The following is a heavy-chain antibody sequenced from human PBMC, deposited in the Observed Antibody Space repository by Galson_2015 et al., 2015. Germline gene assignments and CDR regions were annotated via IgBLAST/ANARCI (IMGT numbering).Heavy chain of an antibody. J-gene: IGHJ6*03. CDR1: GYTFTSYD. D-gene: IGHD3-9*01. CDR3: ARRGPGLYLDWLSIPYYYYYYMDV. CDR2: MNPNSGNT. V-gene: IGHV1-8*01. Sequence: SVKVSCKASGYTFTSYDINWVRQATGQGLEWMGWMNPNSGNTGYAQKFQGRVTMTRNTSISTAYMELSSLRSEDTAVYYCARRGPGLYLDWLSIPYYYYYYMDVWGKGTTVTVSS.